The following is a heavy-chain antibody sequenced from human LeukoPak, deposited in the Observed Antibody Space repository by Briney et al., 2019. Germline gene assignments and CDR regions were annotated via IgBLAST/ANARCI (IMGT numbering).Heavy chain of an antibody. D-gene: IGHD6-13*01. CDR3: AKDEGSSWYYY. Sequence: PGGSLRPSCAASGFTFSSYAMSWVRQAPGKGLEWVSAISGSGGSTYYADSVRGRFTISRDNSKNTLYLQMNSLRAEDTAVYYCAKDEGSSWYYYWGQGTLVTVSS. J-gene: IGHJ4*02. CDR2: ISGSGGST. V-gene: IGHV3-23*01. CDR1: GFTFSSYA.